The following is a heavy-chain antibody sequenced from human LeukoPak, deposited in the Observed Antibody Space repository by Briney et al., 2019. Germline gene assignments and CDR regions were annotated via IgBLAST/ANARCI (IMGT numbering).Heavy chain of an antibody. V-gene: IGHV3-30-3*01. CDR3: ARDGSYSGSFDGFDY. D-gene: IGHD1-26*01. CDR1: GFTFSSYA. CDR2: ISYDGSNK. J-gene: IGHJ4*02. Sequence: GGSLRLSCAASGFTFSSYAMHWVRQAPGKGLEWVAVISYDGSNKYYADSVKGRFTISRDNSKNTLYLQMNSLRAEGTAVYYCARDGSYSGSFDGFDYWGQGTLVTVSS.